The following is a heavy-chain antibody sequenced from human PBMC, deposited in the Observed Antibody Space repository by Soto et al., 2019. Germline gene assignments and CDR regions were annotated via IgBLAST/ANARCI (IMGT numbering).Heavy chain of an antibody. V-gene: IGHV5-51*01. CDR2: IYPGDSET. Sequence: RGESLKISCKGSGYRFSNYWIGWVRQMPGKGLEWMGIIYPGDSETRYSPSFQGQVTISVDKSISTAYLQWSSLTASDTAMFYCARVGDHYGAGSNRPYFYYYGMDVWGHGTTVTVSS. CDR1: GYRFSNYW. J-gene: IGHJ6*02. D-gene: IGHD3-10*01. CDR3: ARVGDHYGAGSNRPYFYYYGMDV.